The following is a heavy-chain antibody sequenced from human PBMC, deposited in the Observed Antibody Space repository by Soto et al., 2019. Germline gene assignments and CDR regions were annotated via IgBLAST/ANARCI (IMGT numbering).Heavy chain of an antibody. V-gene: IGHV3-11*06. Sequence: QVHLVESGGGLVKPGGSLRLSCATSGFPVSDYYMSWIRQAPGKGLEWLSHISPKSTYTNYADSVKGRFTISRDNTKGLLVLQMNRLGVEDTAVYYCARGGGGGLFEHWGQGVLVTVSS. J-gene: IGHJ4*02. CDR2: ISPKSTYT. CDR1: GFPVSDYY. CDR3: ARGGGGGLFEH. D-gene: IGHD2-21*01.